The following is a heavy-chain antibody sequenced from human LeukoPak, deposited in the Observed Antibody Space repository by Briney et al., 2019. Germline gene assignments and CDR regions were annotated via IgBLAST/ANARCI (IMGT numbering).Heavy chain of an antibody. J-gene: IGHJ4*02. CDR2: IYYSGNT. V-gene: IGHV4-59*08. CDR3: ARHPPVVKSQWLPYFDY. D-gene: IGHD6-19*01. CDR1: GGSISSYY. Sequence: SETLSLTCTVSGGSISSYYWSWIRQPPGKGLEWIGYIYYSGNTDYNPSLKSRVTISVDTSKNQFSLKLSSVTAADTAVYYCARHPPVVKSQWLPYFDYWGQGTLVTVSS.